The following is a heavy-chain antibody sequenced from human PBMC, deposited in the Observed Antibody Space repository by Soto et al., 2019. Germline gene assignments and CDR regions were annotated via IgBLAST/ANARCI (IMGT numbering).Heavy chain of an antibody. CDR3: ARSAYYYDSSGYPAPFDY. CDR2: IYPGDSDT. Sequence: GESLKISCNGSGYSFTSYWIGWVRQMPGKGLEWMGIIYPGDSDTRYSPSFQGQVTISADKSISTAYLQWSSLKASDTAMYYCARSAYYYDSSGYPAPFDYWGQGTLVTVSS. CDR1: GYSFTSYW. D-gene: IGHD3-22*01. V-gene: IGHV5-51*01. J-gene: IGHJ4*02.